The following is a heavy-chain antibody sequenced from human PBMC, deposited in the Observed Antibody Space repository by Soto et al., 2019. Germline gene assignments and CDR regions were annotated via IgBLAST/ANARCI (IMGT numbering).Heavy chain of an antibody. CDR2: IYSGGST. V-gene: IGHV3-53*01. CDR3: ANTPLLTGTTGGD. D-gene: IGHD1-7*01. J-gene: IGHJ4*02. Sequence: EVQLVESGGGLIQPGGSLRLSCAASGFTVSSNYMSWVRQAPGKGLEWVSVIYSGGSTYYADSVKGRFTISRDNSKNTLYLQMNSLRAEDTAVYYCANTPLLTGTTGGDWGQGTLVSVSS. CDR1: GFTVSSNY.